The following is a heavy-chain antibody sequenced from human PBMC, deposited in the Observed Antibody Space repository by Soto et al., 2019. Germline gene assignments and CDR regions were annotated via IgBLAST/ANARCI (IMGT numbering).Heavy chain of an antibody. CDR2: IGTAGGT. Sequence: GGSLILSCAASGFTFSSYDMHWVRQATGKGLEWVSAIGTAGGTYYPGSVKGRFTISRENAKNSLYLQMNSLRAGDTAVYYCARESGNWQQLVPDYWGQGTLVTVSS. V-gene: IGHV3-13*01. CDR3: ARESGNWQQLVPDY. J-gene: IGHJ4*02. CDR1: GFTFSSYD. D-gene: IGHD6-13*01.